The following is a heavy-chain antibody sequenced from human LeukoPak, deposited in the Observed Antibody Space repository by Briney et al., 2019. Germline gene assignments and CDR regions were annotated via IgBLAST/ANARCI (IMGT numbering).Heavy chain of an antibody. Sequence: PGGSLRLSCAASGFTFSSYAMSWVRQAPGKGLEWVSAISGSGGSTYYADSVKGQFTISRDNSKNTLYLQMNSLRAEDTAVYYCAKDRGSYPDAFDIWGQGTMVTVSS. CDR3: AKDRGSYPDAFDI. J-gene: IGHJ3*02. V-gene: IGHV3-23*01. CDR1: GFTFSSYA. D-gene: IGHD1-26*01. CDR2: ISGSGGST.